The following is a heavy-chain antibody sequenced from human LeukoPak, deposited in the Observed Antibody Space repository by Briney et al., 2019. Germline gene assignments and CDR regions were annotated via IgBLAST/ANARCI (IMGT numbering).Heavy chain of an antibody. V-gene: IGHV3-7*01. J-gene: IGHJ6*02. CDR2: MKPDGSEK. CDR1: GFIFSSSW. CDR3: LRGMDV. Sequence: PGGSLRLSCAASGFIFSSSWMNWVRQAPGKGLEWVANMKPDGSEKYYVDSVKGRFTISRDNAKNSVSLQMNSLRTEDTAVYYCLRGMDVWGQGTTVTVSS.